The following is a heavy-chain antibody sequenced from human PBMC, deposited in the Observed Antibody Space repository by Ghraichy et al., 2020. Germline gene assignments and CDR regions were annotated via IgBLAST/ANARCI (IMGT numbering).Heavy chain of an antibody. V-gene: IGHV1-8*01. J-gene: IGHJ4*02. Sequence: ASVKVSCKASGYTFTSYDINWVRQATGQGLEWMGWMNPNSGNTGYAQKFQGRVTMTRNTSISTAYMELSSLRSEDTAVYYCARSKGYCSGGSCYSLGYWGQGTLVTVSS. CDR3: ARSKGYCSGGSCYSLGY. CDR1: GYTFTSYD. D-gene: IGHD2-15*01. CDR2: MNPNSGNT.